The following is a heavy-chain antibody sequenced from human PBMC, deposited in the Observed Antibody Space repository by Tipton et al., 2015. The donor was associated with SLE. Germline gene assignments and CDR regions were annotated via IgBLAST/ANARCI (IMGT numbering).Heavy chain of an antibody. J-gene: IGHJ6*02. D-gene: IGHD3-10*01. CDR2: IYYSGST. CDR3: ARDEAGGMDV. CDR1: GGSISSGSHY. V-gene: IGHV4-61*01. Sequence: LRLSCTVSGGSISSGSHYWSWIRQPPGKGLEWIGYIYYSGSTNYNPSLKSRVTISVDTSKNQFSLKLSSVTAADTAVYYCARDEAGGMDVWGQGTTVTVSS.